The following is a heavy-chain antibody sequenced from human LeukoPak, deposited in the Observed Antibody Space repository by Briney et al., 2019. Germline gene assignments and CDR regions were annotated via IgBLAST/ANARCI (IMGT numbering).Heavy chain of an antibody. CDR1: GFTFSSYA. D-gene: IGHD3-22*01. Sequence: GGSLRLSCAASGFTFSSYAMHWVRQAPGKGLEWVAVISYDGSNKYYADSVKGRFTISRDNSKNTLYLQMNSLRAEDTAVYYCARDGESSGYLTDFDYWGQGTLVTVSS. CDR3: ARDGESSGYLTDFDY. V-gene: IGHV3-30-3*01. CDR2: ISYDGSNK. J-gene: IGHJ4*02.